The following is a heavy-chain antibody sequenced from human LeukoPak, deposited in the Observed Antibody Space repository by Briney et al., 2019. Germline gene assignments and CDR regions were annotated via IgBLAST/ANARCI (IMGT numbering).Heavy chain of an antibody. CDR1: GFTFSNYA. V-gene: IGHV3-23*01. J-gene: IGHJ4*02. Sequence: GGSLRLSCAASGFTFSNYAMSWVRQAPGKGLEWVSAITGSGGHTYHADSVKGRFTISRDDSKNTVFLQMNSLRAEDTAVYYCAKWGDYDVLTGYYVSDYWGQGTLVTVSS. CDR2: ITGSGGHT. D-gene: IGHD3-9*01. CDR3: AKWGDYDVLTGYYVSDY.